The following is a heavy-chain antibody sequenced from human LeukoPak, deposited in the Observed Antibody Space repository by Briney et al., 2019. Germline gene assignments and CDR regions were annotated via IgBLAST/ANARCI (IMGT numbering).Heavy chain of an antibody. J-gene: IGHJ3*02. Sequence: SETLSLTCAVYGGSFSTYYWSWIRQPPGKGLEWMGEINQSGSTNYKSSLKTRVTISVDTSKKQFSLKLGSVTAADTAVYYCARGPLRPLHSFDIWGQGTMVTVSS. CDR1: GGSFSTYY. CDR2: INQSGST. CDR3: ARGPLRPLHSFDI. V-gene: IGHV4-34*01. D-gene: IGHD3-16*01.